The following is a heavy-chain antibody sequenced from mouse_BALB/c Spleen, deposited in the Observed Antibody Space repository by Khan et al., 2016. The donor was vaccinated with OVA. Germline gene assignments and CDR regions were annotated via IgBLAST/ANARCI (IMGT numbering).Heavy chain of an antibody. CDR2: IDPATDNT. J-gene: IGHJ4*01. D-gene: IGHD1-2*01. CDR1: GFNIKDTY. Sequence: VQLQQPGAELVKPGASVKLSCSTSGFNIKDTYIHWVKKRPEQGLEWIGRIDPATDNTKYDPRFRGKATITADTTSKTAFLHLSSLTSEDTAVYYCARTEIHYYGSFVIDYWGRGTSVTVSS. CDR3: ARTEIHYYGSFVIDY. V-gene: IGHV14-3*02.